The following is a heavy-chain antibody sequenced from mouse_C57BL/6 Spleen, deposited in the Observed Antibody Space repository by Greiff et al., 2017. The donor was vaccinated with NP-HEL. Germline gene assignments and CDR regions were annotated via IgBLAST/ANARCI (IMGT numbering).Heavy chain of an antibody. V-gene: IGHV5-4*01. Sequence: EVKVVESGGGLVKPGGSLKLSCAASGFTFSSYAMSWVRQTPEKRLEWVATISDGGSYTYYPDNVKGRFTISRDNAKNNLYLQMSHLKSEDTAMYYCARDAPAGYFDYWGQGTTLTVSS. J-gene: IGHJ2*01. CDR2: ISDGGSYT. CDR3: ARDAPAGYFDY. CDR1: GFTFSSYA.